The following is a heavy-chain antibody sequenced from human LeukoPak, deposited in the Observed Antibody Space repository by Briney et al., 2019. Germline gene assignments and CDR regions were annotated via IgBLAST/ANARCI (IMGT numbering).Heavy chain of an antibody. J-gene: IGHJ3*02. CDR3: AKDRGGNYFDSSGRDDIFDM. Sequence: ASVKVSCKASGYSFIGYYINWVRQAPGQGLEWMGWINPKSGGTKYPERFQGRVTMTRDSSISTAYMEMTSLTSDDTAVYYCAKDRGGNYFDSSGRDDIFDMWGQGTMVTVSS. CDR2: INPKSGGT. D-gene: IGHD3-22*01. CDR1: GYSFIGYY. V-gene: IGHV1-2*02.